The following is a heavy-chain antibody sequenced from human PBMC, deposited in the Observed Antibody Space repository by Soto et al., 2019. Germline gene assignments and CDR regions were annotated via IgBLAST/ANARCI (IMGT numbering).Heavy chain of an antibody. CDR3: GRTSKLGYSSGWYNYYYYGMDV. D-gene: IGHD6-19*01. Sequence: SETLSLTCTVSGGSISSYYWSWIRQPPGKGLEWIGYIYYSGSTNYNPSLKSRVTISVDTSKNQFSLKLSSVTAADTAVYYCGRTSKLGYSSGWYNYYYYGMDVWGQGTTVTVSS. J-gene: IGHJ6*02. V-gene: IGHV4-59*01. CDR1: GGSISSYY. CDR2: IYYSGST.